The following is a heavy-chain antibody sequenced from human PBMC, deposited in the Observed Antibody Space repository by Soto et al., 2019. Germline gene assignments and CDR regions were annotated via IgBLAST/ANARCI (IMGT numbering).Heavy chain of an antibody. J-gene: IGHJ4*02. D-gene: IGHD1-26*01. V-gene: IGHV4-34*01. CDR1: GASFSGYS. CDR3: ARVGANPSDY. Sequence: QVQLQQWGAGLLKPSETLSLTCAVHGASFSGYSWSWIRQPPGKGLEWIGDIEHSGSTNYNSSLRSRVTISPDTSKNHFSLKLNSVTAADTAVYYCARVGANPSDYWGQGTLVTVSS. CDR2: IEHSGST.